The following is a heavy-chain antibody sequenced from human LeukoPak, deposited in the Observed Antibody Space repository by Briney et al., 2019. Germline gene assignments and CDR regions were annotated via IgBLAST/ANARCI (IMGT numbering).Heavy chain of an antibody. D-gene: IGHD6-19*01. CDR3: ARDGLQWLPPYYYYYGMDV. J-gene: IGHJ6*02. CDR1: GGSISSNY. Sequence: SETLSLTCTVSGGSISSNYWSCIRPPPGKGVEWIGYIYYSVSTNYNPSIKSRVTMSVDTYKNQFSLKLSSVTAADTAVYYWARDGLQWLPPYYYYYGMDVWGQGTTVTVSS. CDR2: IYYSVST. V-gene: IGHV4-59*01.